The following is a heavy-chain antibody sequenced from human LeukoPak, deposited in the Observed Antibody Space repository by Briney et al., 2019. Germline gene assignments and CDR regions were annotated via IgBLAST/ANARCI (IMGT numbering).Heavy chain of an antibody. CDR1: GFTFSSYT. D-gene: IGHD3-3*01. CDR3: ARDGITIFGAGGMDV. J-gene: IGHJ6*02. Sequence: PGGSLRLSCAASGFTFSSYTTNWVRQAPEKGLEWVSSISSSSSYIYHADSVKGRFTISRDNAKNSVYLQMNSLRAEDTAVYYCARDGITIFGAGGMDVWGQGTTVTVSS. V-gene: IGHV3-21*01. CDR2: ISSSSSYI.